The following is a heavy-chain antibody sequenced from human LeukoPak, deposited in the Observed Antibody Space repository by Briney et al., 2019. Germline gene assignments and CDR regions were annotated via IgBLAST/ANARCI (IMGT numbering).Heavy chain of an antibody. CDR2: IYSSGGT. V-gene: IGHV4-31*11. D-gene: IGHD5-12*01. J-gene: IGHJ6*02. Sequence: SETLSLTCAVYGGSSSGYYWNWFRQHPGKGLEWIGYIYSSGGTFYNPSLKSRVTISVDTSKNHFSLRLGSVTAADTALYYCASSEAPITPPPYGMGVWGQGTKVTVSS. CDR3: ASSEAPITPPPYGMGV. CDR1: GGSSSGYY.